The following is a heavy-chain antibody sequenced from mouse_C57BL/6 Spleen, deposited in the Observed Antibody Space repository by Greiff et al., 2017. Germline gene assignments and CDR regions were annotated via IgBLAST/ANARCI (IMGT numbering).Heavy chain of an antibody. V-gene: IGHV1-82*01. D-gene: IGHD1-1*01. Sequence: SGPELVKPGASVKISCKASGYAFSSSWMNWVKQRPGKGLEWIGRIYPGDGDTNYNGKFKGKATLTADKSSSTAYMQLSSLTSEDSAVYFCARNYGSSHYFDYWGQGTTLTVSS. CDR3: ARNYGSSHYFDY. CDR2: IYPGDGDT. CDR1: GYAFSSSW. J-gene: IGHJ2*01.